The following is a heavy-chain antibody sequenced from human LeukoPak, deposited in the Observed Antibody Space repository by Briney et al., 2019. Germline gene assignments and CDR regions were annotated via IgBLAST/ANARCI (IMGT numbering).Heavy chain of an antibody. CDR3: ARSGSKSWGYFES. CDR1: GGTFSSYV. D-gene: IGHD1-26*01. CDR2: IIPAFRTT. Sequence: SVKVSCKASGGTFSSYVISWVRQAPGQGLEWMGHIIPAFRTTVFAQRFQGRVTMTTDESTSAAYLDLSSLTFDDTAVYYCARSGSKSWGYFESWGQGTLVTVSS. J-gene: IGHJ4*02. V-gene: IGHV1-69*05.